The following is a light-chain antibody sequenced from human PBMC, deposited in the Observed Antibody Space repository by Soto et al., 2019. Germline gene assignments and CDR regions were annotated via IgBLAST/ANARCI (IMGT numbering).Light chain of an antibody. V-gene: IGLV3-21*02. Sequence: SYELTQPPSVSVAPGQTARITCGGDNIGSKSVHWYRQKPGQAPVLVVYDDSDRPSGIPERFSGSNSGNTASLTISRVGAGDEADYYCQLWDTGSDHVVFGGATKVTVL. CDR1: NIGSKS. CDR2: DDS. J-gene: IGLJ2*01. CDR3: QLWDTGSDHVV.